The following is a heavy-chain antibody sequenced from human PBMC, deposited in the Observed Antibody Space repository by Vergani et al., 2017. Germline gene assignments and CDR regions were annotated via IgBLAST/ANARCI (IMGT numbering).Heavy chain of an antibody. Sequence: EVQLVESGGGLVQPEGSMRLSCAASGINFGASWMTWIRQPPGQGLEWVASIKHNGAEEYYMDSVRGRFTISRDNAKNSLYLQMNGLTAEDTATYYCATDRPTTRSDYWGQGTLVGVSS. D-gene: IGHD1-1*01. CDR2: IKHNGAEE. J-gene: IGHJ4*02. CDR1: GINFGASW. CDR3: ATDRPTTRSDY. V-gene: IGHV3-7*01.